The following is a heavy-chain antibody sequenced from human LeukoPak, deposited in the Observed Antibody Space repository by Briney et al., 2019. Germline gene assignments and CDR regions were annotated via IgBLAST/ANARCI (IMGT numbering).Heavy chain of an antibody. Sequence: GGSLRLSCAASGFTFSSYGMSWVRQAPGKGLEWVANIKQDGSEKYYVDSVKGRFTISRDNAKNSLYLQMNSLRAEDTAVYYCARGVGFGTDAFDIWGQGTMVTVSS. CDR3: ARGVGFGTDAFDI. V-gene: IGHV3-7*01. CDR2: IKQDGSEK. J-gene: IGHJ3*02. D-gene: IGHD3-10*01. CDR1: GFTFSSYG.